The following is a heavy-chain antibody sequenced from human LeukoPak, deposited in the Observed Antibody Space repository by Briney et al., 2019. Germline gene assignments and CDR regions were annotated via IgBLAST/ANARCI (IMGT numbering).Heavy chain of an antibody. Sequence: GGSLRLSFAASGFTFSSYAIHLGRPGPGEGREYGLAISINGGSTYYANSVKGRFTISRDNSKNTLYLQMGSLRAEDMAVYYCARATGGYSGYDLTRNPDYWGQGTLVTVSS. CDR3: ARATGGYSGYDLTRNPDY. V-gene: IGHV3-64*01. J-gene: IGHJ4*02. D-gene: IGHD5-12*01. CDR1: GFTFSSYA. CDR2: ISINGGST.